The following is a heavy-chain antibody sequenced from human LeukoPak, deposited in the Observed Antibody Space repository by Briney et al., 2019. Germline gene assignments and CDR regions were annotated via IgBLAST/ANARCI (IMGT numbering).Heavy chain of an antibody. Sequence: GASVKVSCKASGYTFTGNYIHWVRQAPGQGLEWMGWINPNSGGTNFAQKFQGRVTMTRDTSINTAYMELSSLRSDDTAVYYCARRYYESSGYNCWGQGTLVTVSS. CDR1: GYTFTGNY. V-gene: IGHV1-2*02. D-gene: IGHD3-22*01. J-gene: IGHJ4*02. CDR2: INPNSGGT. CDR3: ARRYYESSGYNC.